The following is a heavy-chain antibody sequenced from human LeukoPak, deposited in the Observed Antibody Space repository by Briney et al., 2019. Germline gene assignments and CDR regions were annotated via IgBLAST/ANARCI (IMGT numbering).Heavy chain of an antibody. CDR2: IDTSGSYI. J-gene: IGHJ3*02. CDR3: ARGRSITLLRGVAMSDGFDI. D-gene: IGHD3-10*01. Sequence: AGGSLRLSCTASGFTFTSYGMNWVGQAPGKGLEWVSFIDTSGSYIYYGDSLKGRVTISRDNAKNSLYLQMNGLRAEDTAVYYCARGRSITLLRGVAMSDGFDIWGQGAMVTVSS. V-gene: IGHV3-21*01. CDR1: GFTFTSYG.